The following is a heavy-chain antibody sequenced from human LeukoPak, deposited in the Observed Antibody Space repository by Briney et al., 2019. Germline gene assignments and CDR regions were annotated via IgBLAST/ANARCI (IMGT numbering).Heavy chain of an antibody. J-gene: IGHJ5*02. CDR3: ARDLTTPPYNWFDP. CDR1: GGSISNYC. Sequence: SETLSLTCTVSGGSISNYCWSWIRQTAGKGLEWIGLISTSGSPNYNPSLKSRVTMSVDTSKNQFSLKLSSVTAADTAVYYCARDLTTPPYNWFDPWGQGTLVTVSS. D-gene: IGHD4/OR15-4a*01. CDR2: ISTSGSP. V-gene: IGHV4-4*07.